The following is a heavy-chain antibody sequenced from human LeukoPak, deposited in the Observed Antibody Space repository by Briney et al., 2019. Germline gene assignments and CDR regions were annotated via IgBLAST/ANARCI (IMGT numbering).Heavy chain of an antibody. J-gene: IGHJ4*02. V-gene: IGHV4-34*01. CDR1: GGSFSGYY. Sequence: SETLSLTCAVYGGSFSGYYWSWIRQPPGKGLEWIGEINHSGSTNYNPSLKSRVTISVDTSKNQFSLKLSSVTAADTAVYYCARAGSGYYDILTGYRSFDYWGQGTLVTVSS. CDR2: INHSGST. CDR3: ARAGSGYYDILTGYRSFDY. D-gene: IGHD3-9*01.